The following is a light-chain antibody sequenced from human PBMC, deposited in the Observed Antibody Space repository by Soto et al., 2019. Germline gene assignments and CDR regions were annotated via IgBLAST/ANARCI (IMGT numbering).Light chain of an antibody. V-gene: IGKV3-20*01. CDR2: GAS. J-gene: IGKJ1*01. Sequence: EIVLTQSPGTLSLSPGERATLSCRASQSVASSSIAWYQQRLGQPPSLLIYGASNRATGIPDWFSGSGSGTDFTLTFSRLDPEDFAVYYCQHYGGSQGTFGQGTKVEIK. CDR1: QSVASSS. CDR3: QHYGGSQGT.